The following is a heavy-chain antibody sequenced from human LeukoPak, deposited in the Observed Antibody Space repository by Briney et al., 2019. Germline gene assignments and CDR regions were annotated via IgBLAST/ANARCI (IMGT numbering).Heavy chain of an antibody. J-gene: IGHJ4*02. Sequence: GGSLRLSCAASGFTVSSNYMSWVRQAPGKGLEWVSVIYSGGSTYYADSVKGRSTISRDNSKNTLYLQMNSLRAEDTAVYYCARGVAAAATPDYWGQGTLVTVSS. V-gene: IGHV3-66*01. CDR3: ARGVAAAATPDY. CDR1: GFTVSSNY. D-gene: IGHD6-13*01. CDR2: IYSGGST.